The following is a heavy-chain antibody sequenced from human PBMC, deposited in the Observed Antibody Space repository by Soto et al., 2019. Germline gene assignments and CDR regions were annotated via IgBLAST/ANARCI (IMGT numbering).Heavy chain of an antibody. J-gene: IGHJ1*01. Sequence: QVQLVQSGAEVKKPGASVKVSCKASGYTFTSYPIHLVRQAPGQRLEWMGWIFAGNSNTKYSQKFQARVPFTTDTSASTAYMELSSLRSKDTAVYYCAIASPICVGDSGRCDFQHWGQGTLVTVSS. V-gene: IGHV1-3*01. CDR2: IFAGNSNT. CDR3: AIASPICVGDSGRCDFQH. D-gene: IGHD2-21*02. CDR1: GYTFTSYP.